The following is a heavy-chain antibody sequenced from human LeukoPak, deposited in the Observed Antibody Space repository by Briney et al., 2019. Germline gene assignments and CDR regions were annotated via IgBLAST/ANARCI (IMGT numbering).Heavy chain of an antibody. Sequence: GGSLRLSCAGSGFIYTSYWMSWVRQAPGKGLEWISSISSSSSYIYYAGSVKGRFTISRDNAKNSLYLQINSLRAEDTAVYYCARDLPYCGGDCLTFDYWGQGTLVTVSS. J-gene: IGHJ4*02. CDR1: GFIYTSYW. CDR3: ARDLPYCGGDCLTFDY. V-gene: IGHV3-21*01. D-gene: IGHD2-21*01. CDR2: ISSSSSYI.